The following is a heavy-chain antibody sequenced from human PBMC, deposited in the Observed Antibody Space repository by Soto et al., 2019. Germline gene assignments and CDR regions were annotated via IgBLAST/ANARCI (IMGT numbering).Heavy chain of an antibody. J-gene: IGHJ6*02. CDR1: GGSISSGGYS. Sequence: QLQLQESGSGLVKPSQTLSLTCAVSGGSISSGGYSWSWIRQPPGKGLEWIGYIYHSGSTYYNPSLKSRVTISVDRSKNQFSLKLSSVTAAATAVYYCARFMMPPYYGMDVWGQGTTVTVSS. V-gene: IGHV4-30-2*01. D-gene: IGHD3-16*01. CDR2: IYHSGST. CDR3: ARFMMPPYYGMDV.